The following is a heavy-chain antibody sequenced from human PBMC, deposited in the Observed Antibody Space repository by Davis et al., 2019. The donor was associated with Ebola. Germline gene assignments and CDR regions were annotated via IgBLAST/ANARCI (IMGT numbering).Heavy chain of an antibody. Sequence: PSETLSLTCTVSGGSISGYYWRWIRQPPGKGLEWIGYIYYSGSTNYNPSLKSRVTISVDTSKNQFSLKLSSVTAADTAVYYCARYGYYDTSGGFDYWGQGTLVTVSS. CDR1: GGSISGYY. V-gene: IGHV4-59*01. CDR3: ARYGYYDTSGGFDY. D-gene: IGHD3-22*01. CDR2: IYYSGST. J-gene: IGHJ4*02.